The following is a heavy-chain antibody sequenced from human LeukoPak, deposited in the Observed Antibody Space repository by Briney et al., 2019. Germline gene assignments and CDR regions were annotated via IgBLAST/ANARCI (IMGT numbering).Heavy chain of an antibody. V-gene: IGHV4-59*01. D-gene: IGHD3-10*01. CDR1: GGSISSYY. J-gene: IGHJ5*02. Sequence: SETLSLTCTVSGGSISSYYWSWIRQPPGKGLEWIGYIYYSGSTNHNPSLKSRVTISVDTSKNQFSLKLSSVTAADTAVYYCARGPTVYYYGSGSYYNEGWFDPWGQGTLVTVSS. CDR2: IYYSGST. CDR3: ARGPTVYYYGSGSYYNEGWFDP.